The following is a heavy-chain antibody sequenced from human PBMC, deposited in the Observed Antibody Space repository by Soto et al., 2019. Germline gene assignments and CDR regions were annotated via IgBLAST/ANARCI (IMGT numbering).Heavy chain of an antibody. Sequence: SETLSRPYSVSSASLGSSTYYWSWIRQPPGRGPEWIGSIYYSGNTYYKPSLKSRVSISIDTSRNQFSLKLTSVTAADTGVYYCASSSPFHYWGPGILVTVS. CDR2: IYYSGNT. D-gene: IGHD6-6*01. CDR3: ASSSPFHY. CDR1: SASLGSSTYY. J-gene: IGHJ4*02. V-gene: IGHV4-39*01.